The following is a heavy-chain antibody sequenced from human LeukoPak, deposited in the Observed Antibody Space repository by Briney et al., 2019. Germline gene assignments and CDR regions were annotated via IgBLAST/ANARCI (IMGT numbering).Heavy chain of an antibody. CDR1: GYTFTSYG. D-gene: IGHD1-26*01. J-gene: IGHJ5*02. CDR3: ARDPVGGSHQDGWFDP. CDR2: ISAYNGNT. Sequence: GASVKVSCKASGYTFTSYGISWVRQAPGQGLEWMGWISAYNGNTNYAQKLQGRVTMTTDTSTSTAYMELRSLRSDDTAVYYCARDPVGGSHQDGWFDPWGQGTLVTVSS. V-gene: IGHV1-18*01.